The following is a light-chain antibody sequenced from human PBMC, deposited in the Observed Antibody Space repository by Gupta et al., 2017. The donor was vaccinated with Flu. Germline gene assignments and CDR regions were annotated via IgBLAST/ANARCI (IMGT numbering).Light chain of an antibody. CDR2: DVS. CDR3: CSYAGSYTWV. CDR1: SSDVGGYNY. J-gene: IGLJ3*02. V-gene: IGLV2-11*01. Sequence: QSALPQPRSVSVSPGQSVTISCTGTSSDVGGYNYVSWYQQHPGKAPKLMIYDVSKRPSGVPDRFSGSKSGNTASLTISGLQAEDEADYDCCSYAGSYTWVFGGGTKLTVL.